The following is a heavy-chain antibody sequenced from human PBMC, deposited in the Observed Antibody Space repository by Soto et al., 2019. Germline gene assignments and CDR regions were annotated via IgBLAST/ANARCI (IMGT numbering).Heavy chain of an antibody. CDR1: GYTFTHNA. J-gene: IGHJ3*01. CDR3: AIDSWITMNAFDR. V-gene: IGHV1-3*01. D-gene: IGHD3-22*01. CDR2: INVGIGET. Sequence: QVQLVQSGAEVKKTGSSVKVSCKASGYTFTHNAMHWVRQAPGQRPEWVGWINVGIGETKYSQKLQGRVSITSDTGARKVYMELSSRRSEDTVVYYCAIDSWITMNAFDRWGQGTLVNVSS.